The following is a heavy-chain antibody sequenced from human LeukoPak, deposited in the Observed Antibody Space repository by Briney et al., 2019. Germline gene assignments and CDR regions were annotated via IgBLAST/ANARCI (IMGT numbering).Heavy chain of an antibody. CDR3: AKDRGVVDY. J-gene: IGHJ4*02. CDR2: ISGSGAST. Sequence: GGSLRLSCAAPGFTFSNYAMSWVRQAPGKGLEWVSTISGSGASTYYADSVKGRFTISRDSSKNTLHLQMNSLRAEDTAVYYCAKDRGVVDYWGQGTLVTVSS. CDR1: GFTFSNYA. V-gene: IGHV3-23*01. D-gene: IGHD3-10*01.